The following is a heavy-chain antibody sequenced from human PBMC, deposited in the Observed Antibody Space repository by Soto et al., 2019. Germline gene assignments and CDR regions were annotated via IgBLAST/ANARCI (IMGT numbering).Heavy chain of an antibody. Sequence: PGGSLRLSCAASGFTFSSYAMSWVRQSPGKGLEWIASISASSSSYFHADSVRGRFTISRDNSKKTVYLQMNSLRAEDTALYYVALSFQPFMRDVYYYYGMDVWAQGTTVTVSS. D-gene: IGHD3-16*01. CDR2: ISASSSSY. J-gene: IGHJ6*02. CDR1: GFTFSSYA. CDR3: ALSFQPFMRDVYYYYGMDV. V-gene: IGHV3-23*01.